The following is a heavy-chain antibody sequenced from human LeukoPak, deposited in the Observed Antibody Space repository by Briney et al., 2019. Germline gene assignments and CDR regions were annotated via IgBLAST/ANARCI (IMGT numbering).Heavy chain of an antibody. J-gene: IGHJ4*02. CDR3: VTGFTTMAVDYFDY. Sequence: ASVKVSCKVSGKTLSDLSIHWLRQPPGKGLEWLGGSDPEDGERIYAQMFQGRVTMTEDTSIDTAYMELSSLRSEDTAVYYCVTGFTTMAVDYFDYWGQGTLVSVSP. D-gene: IGHD5-18*01. CDR2: SDPEDGER. CDR1: GKTLSDLS. V-gene: IGHV1-24*01.